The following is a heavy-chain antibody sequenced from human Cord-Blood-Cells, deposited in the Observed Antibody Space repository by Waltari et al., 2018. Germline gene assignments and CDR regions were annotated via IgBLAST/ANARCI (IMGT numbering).Heavy chain of an antibody. D-gene: IGHD6-19*01. V-gene: IGHV3-9*01. J-gene: IGHJ5*02. Sequence: EVQLVESGGGLVQPGRSLRLSCAASGFNFDDYAMHWVRQAPGKGLEWVSGISWNSGSIGYADSVKGRFTISRDNAKNSLYLQMNSLRAEDTALYYCAKDGDSSGWPYNWFDPWGQGTLVTVSS. CDR1: GFNFDDYA. CDR3: AKDGDSSGWPYNWFDP. CDR2: ISWNSGSI.